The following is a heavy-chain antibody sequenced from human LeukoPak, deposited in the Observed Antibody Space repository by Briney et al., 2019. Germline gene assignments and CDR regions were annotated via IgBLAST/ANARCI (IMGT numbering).Heavy chain of an antibody. CDR3: ARARGRGLTGYNWFDP. V-gene: IGHV1-18*01. Sequence: ASVKVSCKASGYTFTSYGISWVRQAPGQGLECMGWISAYNGNTNYAQKLQGRVTMTTDTSTSTAYMELRSLRSDDTAVYYCARARGRGLTGYNWFDPWGQGTLVTVSS. CDR2: ISAYNGNT. D-gene: IGHD3-9*01. CDR1: GYTFTSYG. J-gene: IGHJ5*02.